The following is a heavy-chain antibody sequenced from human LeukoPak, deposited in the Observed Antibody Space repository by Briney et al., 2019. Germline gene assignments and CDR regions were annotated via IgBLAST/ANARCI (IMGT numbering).Heavy chain of an antibody. CDR3: ARDLHSYGY. CDR1: GFTFSSYS. D-gene: IGHD5-18*01. J-gene: IGHJ4*02. Sequence: PGGSLRLSCAASGFTFSSYSMNWVRQAPGKGLEWVSYISSSSNTIYYADSVKGRFTISRDNAKNSLYLQMNSLRAEDTAVYYCARDLHSYGYWGQGTLVTVSS. CDR2: ISSSSNTI. V-gene: IGHV3-48*01.